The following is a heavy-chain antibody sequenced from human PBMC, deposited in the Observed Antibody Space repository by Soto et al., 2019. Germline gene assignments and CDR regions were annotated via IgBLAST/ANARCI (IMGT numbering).Heavy chain of an antibody. Sequence: EVQLVESGGGLVQPGGSLRLSCAASGCIFSSYSMNWVRQAPRKGLEWVSYISSSSDTIYYADSVKGRFTISRDNAKNSLYLQMNSLRAEDTAVYYCARDPRYCSGGNCYSSYYYYYLDVWGIGTTVTVSS. CDR2: ISSSSDTI. V-gene: IGHV3-48*01. D-gene: IGHD2-15*01. CDR3: ARDPRYCSGGNCYSSYYYYYLDV. J-gene: IGHJ6*03. CDR1: GCIFSSYS.